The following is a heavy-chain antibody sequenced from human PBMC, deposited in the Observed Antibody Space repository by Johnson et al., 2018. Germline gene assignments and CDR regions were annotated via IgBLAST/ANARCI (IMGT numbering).Heavy chain of an antibody. J-gene: IGHJ6*03. Sequence: QVQLQQWGAGLLKPSETLSLTCAVYGGSFSGYYWSWIRQPPGKGLEWIGEINHSGSTNHNPSLKSRVTISVDTSKNQFPLKLSPVTAADTAVYYCARGDQLWLDYYYYYMDVWGKGTTVTVSS. CDR2: INHSGST. D-gene: IGHD5-18*01. CDR3: ARGDQLWLDYYYYYMDV. CDR1: GGSFSGYY. V-gene: IGHV4-34*01.